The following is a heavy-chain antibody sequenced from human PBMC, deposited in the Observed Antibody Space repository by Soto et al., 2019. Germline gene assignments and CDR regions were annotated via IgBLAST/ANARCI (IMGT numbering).Heavy chain of an antibody. D-gene: IGHD3-22*01. Sequence: ASVKVSCKASGYTFTSYAMHWVRQAPGQRLGWMGWINAGNGNTKYSQKFQGRVTITRDTSASTAYMELSSLRSEDTAVYYCARDLEYYYDSSGYYSRWFDPWGQGTLVTVSS. CDR1: GYTFTSYA. J-gene: IGHJ5*02. CDR3: ARDLEYYYDSSGYYSRWFDP. CDR2: INAGNGNT. V-gene: IGHV1-3*01.